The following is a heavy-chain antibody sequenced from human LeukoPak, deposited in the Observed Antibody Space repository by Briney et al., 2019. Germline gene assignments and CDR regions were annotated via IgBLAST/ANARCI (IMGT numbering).Heavy chain of an antibody. V-gene: IGHV3-30*02. CDR1: GFTFSSYG. CDR2: IRHDGSNK. J-gene: IGHJ3*02. Sequence: GGSLRLSCAASGFTFSSYGMHWVRQAPGKGLEWVAFIRHDGSNKYYADSVKGRFTISRDNSKNTLKLQMNSVRAADTAVYYCASPSLRYFDWSHAFDIWGQGTMVTVSS. CDR3: ASPSLRYFDWSHAFDI. D-gene: IGHD3-9*01.